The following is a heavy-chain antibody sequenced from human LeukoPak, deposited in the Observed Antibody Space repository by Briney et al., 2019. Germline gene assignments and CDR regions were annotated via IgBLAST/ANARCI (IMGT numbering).Heavy chain of an antibody. CDR3: AREVAAMVNFDY. D-gene: IGHD5-18*01. Sequence: PSQTLSLTCTVSGGSISSDGSYWSWIRQHPGKGLEWIGYIYYSGSTFYDPSLKSRVTISIDTSKNQFSLKLRSVTAADTAVYYCAREVAAMVNFDYWGQGTLVTVSS. CDR1: GGSISSDGSY. J-gene: IGHJ4*02. CDR2: IYYSGST. V-gene: IGHV4-31*03.